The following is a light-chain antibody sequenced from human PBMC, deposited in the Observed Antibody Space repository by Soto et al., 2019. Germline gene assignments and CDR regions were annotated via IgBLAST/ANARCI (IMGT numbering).Light chain of an antibody. V-gene: IGLV2-14*01. CDR2: EVS. CDR3: SSYTSISSLGV. J-gene: IGLJ1*01. CDR1: GSDVGSYKY. Sequence: QSVLTQPASVSGSPGQSITISCTGTGSDVGSYKYVSWYQQHPGKAPKLIIFEVSNRPSGVSDRFSGSKSGNRASLTISGLXAEDEADYYCSSYTSISSLGVFGTGTKVTVL.